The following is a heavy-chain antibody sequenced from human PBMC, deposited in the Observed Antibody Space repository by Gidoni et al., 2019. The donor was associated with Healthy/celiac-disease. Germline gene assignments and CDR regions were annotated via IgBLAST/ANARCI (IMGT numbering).Heavy chain of an antibody. D-gene: IGHD2-8*02. J-gene: IGHJ4*02. CDR2: INHSGST. V-gene: IGHV4-34*01. CDR3: ARGPPWYVVVYAAPFDY. Sequence: QVQLQQWGAGLLKPSETLSLTCAVYGGSFSGYYWSGIRQPPGKGLEWIGEINHSGSTNYNPSLKSRVTISVDTSKNQFSLKLSSVTAADTAVYYCARGPPWYVVVYAAPFDYWGQGTLVTVSS. CDR1: GGSFSGYY.